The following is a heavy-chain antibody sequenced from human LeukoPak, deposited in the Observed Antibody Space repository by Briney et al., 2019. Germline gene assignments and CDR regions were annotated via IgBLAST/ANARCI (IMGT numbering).Heavy chain of an antibody. Sequence: SVKVSCKASGYTFTGYYMHWVRQAPGQGLEWMGGIIPIFGTANYAQKFQGRVTITADESTSTAYMELSSLRSEDTAVYCCARDGTSRFDYWGQGTLVTVSS. V-gene: IGHV1-69*13. CDR2: IIPIFGTA. CDR1: GYTFTGYY. J-gene: IGHJ4*02. D-gene: IGHD1-7*01. CDR3: ARDGTSRFDY.